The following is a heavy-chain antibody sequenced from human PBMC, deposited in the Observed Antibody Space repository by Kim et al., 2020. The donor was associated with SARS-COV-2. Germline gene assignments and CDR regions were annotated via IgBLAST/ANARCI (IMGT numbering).Heavy chain of an antibody. Sequence: GGSLRLSCAASGFTFNIYAINWVRHAPGKRLEWVSVISGGGDTTYYADSVKGRFTVSRDNSKDTLYLQMNSLRAEDTAVYYCAKDMWSGPYSLDTFDIWG. D-gene: IGHD2-21*01. J-gene: IGHJ3*02. V-gene: IGHV3-23*01. CDR3: AKDMWSGPYSLDTFDI. CDR2: ISGGGDTT. CDR1: GFTFNIYA.